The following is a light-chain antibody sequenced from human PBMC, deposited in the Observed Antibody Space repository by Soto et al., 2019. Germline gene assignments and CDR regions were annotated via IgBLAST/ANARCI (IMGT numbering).Light chain of an antibody. CDR2: DTS. CDR3: FLSYGGIRV. Sequence: QAVVTQEPSLTVSPGGTVTLTCGSSTGAVTSGHYPYWFQQKPGQAPRTLIYDTSNKHSWTPARISGSLLGGKAALTLSGALPEDEAEHYCFLSYGGIRVFGGGTKLTVL. J-gene: IGLJ3*02. CDR1: TGAVTSGHY. V-gene: IGLV7-46*01.